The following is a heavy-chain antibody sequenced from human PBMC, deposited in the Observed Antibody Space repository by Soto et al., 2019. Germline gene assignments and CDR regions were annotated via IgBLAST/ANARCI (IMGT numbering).Heavy chain of an antibody. Sequence: QPGGSLRLSCAASGFTFSSYAMSWVRQAPGKGLEWVSAISGSGGSTYYADSVKGRFTISRDNSKNTLYLQMNSLRAEDTAVYYCAKALTLYYYDSSGYYCPFDYWGQGTLVTVSS. J-gene: IGHJ4*02. V-gene: IGHV3-23*01. D-gene: IGHD3-22*01. CDR2: ISGSGGST. CDR1: GFTFSSYA. CDR3: AKALTLYYYDSSGYYCPFDY.